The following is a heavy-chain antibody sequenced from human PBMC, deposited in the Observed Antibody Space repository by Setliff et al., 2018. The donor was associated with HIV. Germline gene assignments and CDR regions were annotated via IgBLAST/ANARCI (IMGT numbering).Heavy chain of an antibody. CDR2: INHSGST. Sequence: SETLSLTCAVFGGSFTDIGGSFTDYYWIWIRQPPGKGLEWIGEINHSGSTHYNPSLKSRFTISVDTSKNQFSLKLSSVTAADTAVYYCARWHPPYGFWEEDYWGQGTLVTVSS. V-gene: IGHV4-34*01. J-gene: IGHJ4*02. CDR1: GGSFTDIGGSFTDYY. CDR3: ARWHPPYGFWEEDY. D-gene: IGHD3-10*01.